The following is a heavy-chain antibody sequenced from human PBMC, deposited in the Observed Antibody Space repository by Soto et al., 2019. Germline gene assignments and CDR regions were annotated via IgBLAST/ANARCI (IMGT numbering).Heavy chain of an antibody. D-gene: IGHD3-10*01. CDR1: GFTFSSYS. Sequence: VQLVESGGGLVQPGGSLRLSCAASGFTFSSYSMNWVRQAPGKGLEWVSYISSSSSTIYYADSVKGRFTISRDNAKNSLYLQMNSLRAEDTAVYYCARANYYGSPGDFDYWGQGTVVTVSS. CDR3: ARANYYGSPGDFDY. CDR2: ISSSSSTI. J-gene: IGHJ4*02. V-gene: IGHV3-48*01.